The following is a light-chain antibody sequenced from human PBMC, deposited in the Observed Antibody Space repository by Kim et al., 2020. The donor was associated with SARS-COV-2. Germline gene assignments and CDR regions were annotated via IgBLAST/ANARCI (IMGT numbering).Light chain of an antibody. CDR3: AAWDDSLNGVF. V-gene: IGLV1-44*01. CDR1: RSNSGRHA. Sequence: GRMVTIACSGSRSNSGRHAVSWYRQLPGTAPKLLIYNSNRRPSGVPDRFSGSKSGTSASLAIGGLQSEDEVDYYCAAWDDSLNGVFFGGGTKLTVL. J-gene: IGLJ2*01. CDR2: NSN.